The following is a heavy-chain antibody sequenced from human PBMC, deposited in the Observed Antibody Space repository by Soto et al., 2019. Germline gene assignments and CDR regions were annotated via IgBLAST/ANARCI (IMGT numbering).Heavy chain of an antibody. D-gene: IGHD1-1*01. Sequence: PSATLSLTCTVSVASISSYNWSWLRQPPGKGLEWIGYIYYSGSTNYNPSLKSRVTISVDTSKNQFSLKLSSVTAADTAVYYCARVQAGTIDYWGQGALVTVSS. CDR2: IYYSGST. J-gene: IGHJ4*02. CDR3: ARVQAGTIDY. CDR1: VASISSYN. V-gene: IGHV4-59*01.